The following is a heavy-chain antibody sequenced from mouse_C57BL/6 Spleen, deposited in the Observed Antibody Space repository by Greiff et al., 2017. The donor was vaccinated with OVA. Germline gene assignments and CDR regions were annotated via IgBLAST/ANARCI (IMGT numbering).Heavy chain of an antibody. D-gene: IGHD1-1*01. CDR1: GYTFTSYW. J-gene: IGHJ1*03. Sequence: QVQLQQPGAELVKPGASVKLSCKASGYTFTSYWMQWVKQRPGQGLEWIGEIDPSDSYTNYNQKFKGKATLTVDTSSITAYMQLSSLTSEDSAVYYCARKYYGSSGRYFDVWGTGTTVTVSS. CDR2: IDPSDSYT. V-gene: IGHV1-50*01. CDR3: ARKYYGSSGRYFDV.